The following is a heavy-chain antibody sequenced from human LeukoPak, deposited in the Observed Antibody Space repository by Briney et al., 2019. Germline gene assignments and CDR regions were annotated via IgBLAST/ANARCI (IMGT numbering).Heavy chain of an antibody. CDR2: ISGSGGST. V-gene: IGHV3-23*01. D-gene: IGHD5-18*01. CDR1: GFTFSSCA. J-gene: IGHJ4*02. CDR3: AKDVVDTAMVPFDY. Sequence: GGSLRLSCATSGFTFSSCAMSWVRQAPGKGLEWVSAISGSGGSTYYADSVKGRFTISRDNSKNTLYLQMNSLRAEDTAVYYCAKDVVDTAMVPFDYWGQGTLVTVSS.